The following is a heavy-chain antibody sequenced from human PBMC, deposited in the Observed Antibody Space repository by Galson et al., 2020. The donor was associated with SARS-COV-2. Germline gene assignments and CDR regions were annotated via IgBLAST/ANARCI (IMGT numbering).Heavy chain of an antibody. CDR2: ITSGGNTI. D-gene: IGHD6-19*01. CDR1: GFTFSSYE. Sequence: TGGSLRLSCAASGFTFSSYEMNWVRQAPGKGLEWVSHITSGGNTIYYADSVKGRFTISRDDAKNSLFLQMNSLRSDDTAVYYCARDSSGWYLGSDNYYYYGMDVWGQGTTVTVSS. J-gene: IGHJ6*02. CDR3: ARDSSGWYLGSDNYYYYGMDV. V-gene: IGHV3-48*03.